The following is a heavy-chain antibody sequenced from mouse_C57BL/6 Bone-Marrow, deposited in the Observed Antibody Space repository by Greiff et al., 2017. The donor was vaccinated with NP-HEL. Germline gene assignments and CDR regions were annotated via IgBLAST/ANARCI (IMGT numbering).Heavy chain of an antibody. CDR2: IDPEDGET. D-gene: IGHD1-1*02. Sequence: VQLQQSGAELVKPGASVKLSCTASGFDIKDYYMPWVKQRTEQGLEWIGRIDPEDGETKYAPKFQGKATITADPSSNTAYLQLSSLTSEDTAVYYCAPYGRFAYWGQGTLVTVSA. J-gene: IGHJ3*01. V-gene: IGHV14-2*01. CDR3: APYGRFAY. CDR1: GFDIKDYY.